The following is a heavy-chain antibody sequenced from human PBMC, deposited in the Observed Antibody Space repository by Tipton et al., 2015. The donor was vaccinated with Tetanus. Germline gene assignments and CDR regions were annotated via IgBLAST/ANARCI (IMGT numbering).Heavy chain of an antibody. D-gene: IGHD4-17*01. CDR3: ARDQIYGDYNHVGWFDP. CDR2: IYYSGST. Sequence: TLSLTCTVSGGSISSGGYYWSWIRQHPGKGLEWIGYIYYSGSTYYNPSLKSRVTISVDTSKNQFSLKLSSVTAADTAVYYCARDQIYGDYNHVGWFDPWGQGTLVTVSS. CDR1: GGSISSGGYY. V-gene: IGHV4-31*03. J-gene: IGHJ5*02.